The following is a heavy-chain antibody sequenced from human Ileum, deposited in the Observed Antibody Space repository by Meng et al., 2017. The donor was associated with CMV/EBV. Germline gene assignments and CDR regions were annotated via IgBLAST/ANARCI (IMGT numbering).Heavy chain of an antibody. Sequence: HVPSKEEGPGLVLTSETLSLTCTFSGGDFTDYPWTWIRQFAGKGLAWIGRIASSGTTYLNPSLESRISMSVDKAKNQFPLKLISVTAADTALYFCARGIHDFWSGTYFDYWGQGLLVTVSS. CDR1: GGDFTDYP. CDR2: IASSGTT. V-gene: IGHV4-4*07. D-gene: IGHD3-3*01. J-gene: IGHJ4*02. CDR3: ARGIHDFWSGTYFDY.